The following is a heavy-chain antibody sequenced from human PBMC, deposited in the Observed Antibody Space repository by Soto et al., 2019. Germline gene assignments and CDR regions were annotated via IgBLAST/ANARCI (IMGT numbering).Heavy chain of an antibody. Sequence: SETLSLTCSVSDDSINSDKYYWGWIRQPPGKGLEWIGSIYYRGNAYYNPSLQTRVAISLDTSRNQFSLKLNSVTAADSAVYFCARSLDATTGYSTGPWGQGTLVTVSS. CDR1: DDSINSDKYY. J-gene: IGHJ5*02. D-gene: IGHD6-25*01. CDR3: ARSLDATTGYSTGP. V-gene: IGHV4-39*07. CDR2: IYYRGNA.